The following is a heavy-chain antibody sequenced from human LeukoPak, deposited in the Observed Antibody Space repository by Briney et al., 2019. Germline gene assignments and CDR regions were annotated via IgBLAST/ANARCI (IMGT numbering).Heavy chain of an antibody. D-gene: IGHD3-9*01. J-gene: IGHJ3*02. CDR2: ISSNGGST. V-gene: IGHV3-64D*06. CDR1: GFTFSSYA. Sequence: QSGGSLRLSCAASGFTFSSYAMSWVRQAPGKGLEYVSAISSNGGSTYYADSVKGRFTISRDNSKNTLYLQMSSLRAEDTAVYYCVTSRDILTGANAFDIWGQGTMVTVSS. CDR3: VTSRDILTGANAFDI.